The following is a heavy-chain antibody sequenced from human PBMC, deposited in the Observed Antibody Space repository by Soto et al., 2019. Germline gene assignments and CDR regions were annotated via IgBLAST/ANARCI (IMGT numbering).Heavy chain of an antibody. J-gene: IGHJ4*02. Sequence: QVQLVESGGGVIQPGKSLRLSCSASGFAFSTYGMHWVRQAPGKGLEWVAVIWADGSRQFYGDSVKGRFTISRDNSKNTLYLQMNSLRVDDKAVYYCVGGTGYWGLGDYWGQGTLVTVSS. D-gene: IGHD3-9*01. CDR1: GFAFSTYG. CDR2: IWADGSRQ. V-gene: IGHV3-33*08. CDR3: VGGTGYWGLGDY.